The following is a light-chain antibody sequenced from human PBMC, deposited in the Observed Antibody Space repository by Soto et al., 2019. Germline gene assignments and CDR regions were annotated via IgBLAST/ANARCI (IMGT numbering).Light chain of an antibody. CDR2: KAS. V-gene: IGKV1-5*03. CDR1: QSISTW. Sequence: DIHMTLSPATLSASVGDRVTITCRASQSISTWLSWYQQKPGKAPKVLIYKASNLQSGVSSRFSGSGSGTEFTLTISSLQPDDFATYYCQDYNSWTFGQGTKVDIK. J-gene: IGKJ1*01. CDR3: QDYNSWT.